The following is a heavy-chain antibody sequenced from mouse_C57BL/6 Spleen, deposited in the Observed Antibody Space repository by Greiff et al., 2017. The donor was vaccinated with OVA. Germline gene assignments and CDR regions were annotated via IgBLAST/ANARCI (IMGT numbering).Heavy chain of an antibody. CDR1: GYTFTDYY. J-gene: IGHJ2*01. V-gene: IGHV1-26*01. CDR2: INPNNGGT. D-gene: IGHD2-4*01. Sequence: EVQLQQSGPELVKPGASVKISCKASGYTFTDYYMNWVKQSHGKSLEWIGDINPNNGGTSYNQKFKGKATLTVDKSSSTAYMELRSLTSEDSAVYYCARSEGIYYDYGDYFDYWGQGTTLTVSS. CDR3: ARSEGIYYDYGDYFDY.